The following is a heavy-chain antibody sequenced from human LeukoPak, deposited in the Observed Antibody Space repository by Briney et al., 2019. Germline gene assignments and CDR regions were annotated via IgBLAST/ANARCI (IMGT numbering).Heavy chain of an antibody. J-gene: IGHJ4*02. CDR3: AQHSGGSGWYYYFDY. V-gene: IGHV1-69*01. CDR2: IIPIFGTA. D-gene: IGHD6-19*01. CDR1: GGTFSSYA. Sequence: ASVKVSCKASGGTFSSYAISWVRQAPGQGLEWMGGIIPIFGTANYAQKFQGRVTITADESTSTAYMELSSLRSEDTAVYYCAQHSGGSGWYYYFDYWGQGTLVTVSS.